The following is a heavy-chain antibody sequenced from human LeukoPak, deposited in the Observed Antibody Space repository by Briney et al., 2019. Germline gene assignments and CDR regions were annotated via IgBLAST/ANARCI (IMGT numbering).Heavy chain of an antibody. Sequence: SETLSLTCAVYGGSFNGYYWSWIRQPPGKGLEWIGEINHSGSTNYNPSLKSRVTISVDTSKNQFSLKLSSVTAADTAVYYCARSRKRSGIWREYYMDVWGKGTTVTVSS. J-gene: IGHJ6*03. CDR1: GGSFNGYY. V-gene: IGHV4-34*01. D-gene: IGHD6-13*01. CDR3: ARSRKRSGIWREYYMDV. CDR2: INHSGST.